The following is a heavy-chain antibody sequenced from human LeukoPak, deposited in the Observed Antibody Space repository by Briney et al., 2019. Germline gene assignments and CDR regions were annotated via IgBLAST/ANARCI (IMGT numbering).Heavy chain of an antibody. CDR3: AKIGSSHDFDY. CDR2: IIPIFGTA. J-gene: IGHJ4*02. CDR1: GGAFSSYA. V-gene: IGHV1-69*13. D-gene: IGHD1-26*01. Sequence: GASVKVSCKASGGAFSSYAISWVRQAPGQGLEWMGGIIPIFGTANYAQKFQGRVTITADESTSTAYMELSSLKSDDTAVYYCAKIGSSHDFDYWGQGTLITVSS.